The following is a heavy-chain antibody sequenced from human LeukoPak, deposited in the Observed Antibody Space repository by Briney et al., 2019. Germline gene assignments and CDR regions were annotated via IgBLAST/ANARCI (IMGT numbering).Heavy chain of an antibody. Sequence: SVKVSCKASGGTFSSYAISWVRQAPGQGLEWMGGIIPIFGTANYAQKFQGRVTITTDESTSTAYMELSSLRSEDTAVYYCARSTRSYSGYDFPAYWGQGTLATVSS. V-gene: IGHV1-69*05. CDR2: IIPIFGTA. D-gene: IGHD5-12*01. CDR3: ARSTRSYSGYDFPAY. J-gene: IGHJ4*02. CDR1: GGTFSSYA.